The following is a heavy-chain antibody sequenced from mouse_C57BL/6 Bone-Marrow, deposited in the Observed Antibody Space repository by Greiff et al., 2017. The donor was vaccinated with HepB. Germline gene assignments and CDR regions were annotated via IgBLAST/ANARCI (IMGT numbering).Heavy chain of an antibody. J-gene: IGHJ1*03. D-gene: IGHD1-1*01. CDR3: ARHDYGGYFDV. CDR1: GFTFSSYG. V-gene: IGHV5-6*01. CDR2: ISSGGSYT. Sequence: EVKVVESGGDLVKPGGSLKLSCAASGFTFSSYGMSWVGQTPDKRLEWVATISSGGSYTYYPDSVKGRFTISRDNAKNTLYLQMSSLKSEDTAMYYWARHDYGGYFDVWGTGTTVTVSS.